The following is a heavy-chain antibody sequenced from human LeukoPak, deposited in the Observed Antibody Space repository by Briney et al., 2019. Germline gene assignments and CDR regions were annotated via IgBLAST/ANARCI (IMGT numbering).Heavy chain of an antibody. Sequence: ASVKVSCEASGYTFTSYGISWVRQAPGQGLEWMGWISAYNGNTNYAQKLQGRVTMTTDTSTSTAYMELRSLRSDDTAVYYCARGPYGSGSYYNWFDPWGQGTLVTVSS. CDR3: ARGPYGSGSYYNWFDP. J-gene: IGHJ5*02. D-gene: IGHD3-10*01. CDR2: ISAYNGNT. V-gene: IGHV1-18*01. CDR1: GYTFTSYG.